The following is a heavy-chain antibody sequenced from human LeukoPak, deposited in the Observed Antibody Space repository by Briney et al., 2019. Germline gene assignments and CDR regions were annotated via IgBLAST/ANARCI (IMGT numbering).Heavy chain of an antibody. J-gene: IGHJ3*02. CDR1: GFTFSSYG. V-gene: IGHV3-23*01. CDR3: AKCYYDSSDYYFGAFDI. D-gene: IGHD3-22*01. Sequence: GGSLRLSCAGSGFTFSSYGMMWVGQAPGKGLEGGSAISGSGVNTYYADSVKGRFTISRDNAKNTLYLQMNSLRAEDTAVYYCAKCYYDSSDYYFGAFDIWGQGTMVTVSS. CDR2: ISGSGVNT.